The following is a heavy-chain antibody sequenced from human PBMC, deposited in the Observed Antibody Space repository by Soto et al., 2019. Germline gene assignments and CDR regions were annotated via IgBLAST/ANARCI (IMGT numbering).Heavy chain of an antibody. CDR2: IYYSGST. Sequence: QVQLQESGPGLVKPSQTLSLTCTVSGGSISSGGYYWSWIRQHPGKGLEWIGYIYYSGSTYYNPSLRRRVTLSVDTSKNQFSLKLRSVPAADTAVYYCARDPGTMVRGVIGWFDPWGQGTLVTVSS. V-gene: IGHV4-31*03. J-gene: IGHJ5*02. CDR3: ARDPGTMVRGVIGWFDP. CDR1: GGSISSGGYY. D-gene: IGHD3-10*01.